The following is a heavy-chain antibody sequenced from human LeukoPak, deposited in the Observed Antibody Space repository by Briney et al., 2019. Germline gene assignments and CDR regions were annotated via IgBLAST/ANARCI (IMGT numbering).Heavy chain of an antibody. CDR2: ISGSGGST. Sequence: GGSLRLSCAASGFTFSSYAMSWVRQAPGKGLEWVSAISGSGGSTYYADSVKGRFTISRDNSKSTLYLQMNSLRAEDTAVYYCAKSPWQHPGEDWFDPWGQGTLVTVSS. CDR3: AKSPWQHPGEDWFDP. V-gene: IGHV3-23*01. CDR1: GFTFSSYA. J-gene: IGHJ5*02. D-gene: IGHD3-10*01.